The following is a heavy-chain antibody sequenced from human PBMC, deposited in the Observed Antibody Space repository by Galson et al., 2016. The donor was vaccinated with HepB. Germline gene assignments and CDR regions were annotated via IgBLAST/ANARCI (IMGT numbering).Heavy chain of an antibody. V-gene: IGHV1-3*04. CDR1: GYTFTSYA. CDR2: TNNANGNT. Sequence: SVKVSCKASGYTFTSYAIHWVRQAPGQRLEWMGWTNNANGNTEYSQSFQGRVTFTRDPSASTAYMELSSLRSEDTAVYYCARDGGSGWSRLWWGQGTLVAVSS. CDR3: ARDGGSGWSRLW. J-gene: IGHJ4*02. D-gene: IGHD6-19*01.